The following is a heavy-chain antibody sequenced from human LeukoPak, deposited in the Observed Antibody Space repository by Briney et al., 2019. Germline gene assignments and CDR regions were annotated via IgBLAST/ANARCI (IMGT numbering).Heavy chain of an antibody. CDR3: AKDRIVVVPGYFDY. Sequence: GGSLRLSCAASGFTFSSYGMHWVRQAPGKGLEWVAFIRYDGSNKYYADSVKGRFTISRDNSKNTLYLQMNSLRAEDTAVYYCAKDRIVVVPGYFDYWGQGTLVTVSS. CDR1: GFTFSSYG. D-gene: IGHD2-2*01. V-gene: IGHV3-30*02. J-gene: IGHJ4*02. CDR2: IRYDGSNK.